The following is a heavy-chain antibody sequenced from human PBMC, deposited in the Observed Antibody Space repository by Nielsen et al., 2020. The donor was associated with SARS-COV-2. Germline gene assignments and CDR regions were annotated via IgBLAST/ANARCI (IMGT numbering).Heavy chain of an antibody. CDR3: AALGEMLLVLSYGMDV. CDR1: GFTFSSYA. Sequence: GESLKISCSASGFTFSSYAMHWVRQAPGKGLEWVALISYDGSAKYYADSVKGRFTMSRDNSKNTLFLQMDSLRPEDTAVYYCAALGEMLLVLSYGMDVWGQGTTVSVSS. CDR2: ISYDGSAK. J-gene: IGHJ6*02. D-gene: IGHD3-10*01. V-gene: IGHV3-30*04.